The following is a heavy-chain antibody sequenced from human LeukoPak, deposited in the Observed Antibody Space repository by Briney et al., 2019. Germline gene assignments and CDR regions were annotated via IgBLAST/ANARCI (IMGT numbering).Heavy chain of an antibody. D-gene: IGHD6-6*01. CDR3: ARSGLSARANFDY. Sequence: SVKVPCKASGGTFSSYAISWVRQAPGQGLEWMGGIIPIFGTANYAQKFQGRVTITTDESTSTAYMELSSLRSEDTAVYYCARSGLSARANFDYWGQGTLVTVSS. J-gene: IGHJ4*02. CDR1: GGTFSSYA. CDR2: IIPIFGTA. V-gene: IGHV1-69*05.